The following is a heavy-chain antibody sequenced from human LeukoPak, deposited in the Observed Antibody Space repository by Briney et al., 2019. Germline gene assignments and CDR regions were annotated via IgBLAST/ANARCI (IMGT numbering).Heavy chain of an antibody. Sequence: GGSLRLSCAASGFTVSGNYMSWVRQAPGKGLEWVSVIYTAGSTYNADSVKGRFTIFRDKSKNTLYLQMNTLRAEDTAVYFCAGGNTWPGLSYWGQGTLLTVSS. CDR1: GFTVSGNY. CDR3: AGGNTWPGLSY. V-gene: IGHV3-53*01. D-gene: IGHD6-25*01. J-gene: IGHJ4*02. CDR2: IYTAGST.